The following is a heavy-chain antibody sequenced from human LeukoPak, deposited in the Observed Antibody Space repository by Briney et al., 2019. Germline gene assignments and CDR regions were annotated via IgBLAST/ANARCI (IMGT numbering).Heavy chain of an antibody. CDR2: INRSGST. Sequence: SETLSLTCAVYGGSFSGYYWSWIRQPPGKGLEWIGEINRSGSTNYNPSLKSRVTISVDTSKNQFSLKLSSVTAADTAVYYCARGRINNYDYYGMDVWGQGTTVTVSS. J-gene: IGHJ6*02. CDR1: GGSFSGYY. CDR3: ARGRINNYDYYGMDV. V-gene: IGHV4-34*01. D-gene: IGHD3-22*01.